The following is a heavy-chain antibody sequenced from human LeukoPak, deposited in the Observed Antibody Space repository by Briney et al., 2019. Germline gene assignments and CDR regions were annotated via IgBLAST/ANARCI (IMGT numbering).Heavy chain of an antibody. CDR3: ARDCSSTSCSGAFDI. CDR1: GYTFTSYA. V-gene: IGHV1-3*01. CDR2: INAGNGNT. J-gene: IGHJ3*02. Sequence: VASVKVSCKASGYTFTSYAMHWVRQAPGQRLEWMGWINAGNGNTKYSQKFQGRVTITRDTSASTAYMELSSLGSEDTAVYYCARDCSSTSCSGAFDIWGQGTMVTVSS. D-gene: IGHD2-2*01.